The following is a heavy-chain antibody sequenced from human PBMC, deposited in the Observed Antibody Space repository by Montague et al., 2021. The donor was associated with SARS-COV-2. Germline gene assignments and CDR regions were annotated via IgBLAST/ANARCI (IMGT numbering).Heavy chain of an antibody. J-gene: IGHJ3*02. D-gene: IGHD3-10*01. CDR1: GGSFSGYY. V-gene: IGHV4-34*01. CDR2: INHSGST. Sequence: SETLSLTCAVYGGSFSGYYWGWIRQPPGKGLEWIGEINHSGSTNYNPSLKSRVTISVDTSKNRFSLKLSSVTAADTAVYYCAIPMVRGFSRAFDIWGQGTMVTVSS. CDR3: AIPMVRGFSRAFDI.